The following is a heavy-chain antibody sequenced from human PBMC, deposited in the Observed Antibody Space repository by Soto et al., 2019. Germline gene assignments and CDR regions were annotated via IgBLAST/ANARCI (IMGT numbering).Heavy chain of an antibody. CDR3: ARAVAVAADFDY. V-gene: IGHV1-18*01. CDR1: GYTFTNSG. D-gene: IGHD6-19*01. CDR2: IRVNNGDT. J-gene: IGHJ4*02. Sequence: ASVKVSCKASGYTFTNSGFSWVRQAPGQGLEWVGWIRVNNGDTHYAQKLQGRVTITRDTSASTAYMELSSLRSEDTAVYYCARAVAVAADFDYWGQGTLVNVS.